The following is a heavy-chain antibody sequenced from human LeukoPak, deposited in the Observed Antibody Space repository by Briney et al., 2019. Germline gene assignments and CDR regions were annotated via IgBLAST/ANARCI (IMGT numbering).Heavy chain of an antibody. CDR3: ARGYYYDYSGPDFDY. CDR2: IYYTGST. J-gene: IGHJ4*02. V-gene: IGHV4-59*01. CDR1: GGSISSYY. Sequence: SQTLSLTCTVSGGSISSYYWSWIRQPPGKGMEWIGYIYYTGSTNSNPSLKSRVTISVDTSKNQFSLRLTSVTAADTAVYYCARGYYYDYSGPDFDYWGQGTLVTVSS. D-gene: IGHD3-22*01.